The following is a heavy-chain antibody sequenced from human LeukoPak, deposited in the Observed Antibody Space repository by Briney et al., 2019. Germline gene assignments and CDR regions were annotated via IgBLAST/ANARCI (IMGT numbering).Heavy chain of an antibody. CDR3: ASKTWDRGMDV. CDR1: GFTFSTYN. D-gene: IGHD1-26*01. CDR2: ISSSSTYI. J-gene: IGHJ6*02. Sequence: PGGSLRLPCAASGFTFSTYNMNWVRQAPGKGLEWVSSISSSSTYIYYADSVKGRFTISRDNAKNSLYLQMNSLGVEDTAVYYCASKTWDRGMDVWGQGTTVTVSS. V-gene: IGHV3-21*01.